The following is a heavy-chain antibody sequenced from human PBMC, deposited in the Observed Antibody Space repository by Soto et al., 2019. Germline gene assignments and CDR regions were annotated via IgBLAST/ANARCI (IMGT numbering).Heavy chain of an antibody. J-gene: IGHJ5*02. V-gene: IGHV4-39*01. CDR2: IYYSGST. Sequence: QLQLQESGPGLVKPSETLSLTCTVSGGSISSSIYYWGWIRQPPGKGLEWIGSIYYSGSTYYNQSRKSRGSISVDTSNNQFSLKLSSVTAADTAVYYCARQWYSRGWQRFDPWGQGTLVTVSS. D-gene: IGHD6-19*01. CDR1: GGSISSSIYY. CDR3: ARQWYSRGWQRFDP.